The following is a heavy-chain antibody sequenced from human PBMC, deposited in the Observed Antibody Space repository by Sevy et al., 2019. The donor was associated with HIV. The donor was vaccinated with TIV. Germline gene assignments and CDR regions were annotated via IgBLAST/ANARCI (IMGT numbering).Heavy chain of an antibody. D-gene: IGHD2-15*01. V-gene: IGHV3-21*01. CDR1: GFTFSSYE. Sequence: GGSLRLSCTASGFTFSSYEMNWVRQAPGKGLEWVSSINAISSNIYYADSVKGRFTISRDNAENSLYLQMNSVRAEDTAVYYCARDLFSGGNAVYGYWGQGTLVTVSS. CDR3: ARDLFSGGNAVYGY. CDR2: INAISSNI. J-gene: IGHJ4*02.